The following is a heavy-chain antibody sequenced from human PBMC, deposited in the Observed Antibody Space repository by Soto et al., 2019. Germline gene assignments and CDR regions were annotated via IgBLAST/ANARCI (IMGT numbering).Heavy chain of an antibody. J-gene: IGHJ1*01. D-gene: IGHD3-22*01. CDR3: ARPDGGYYDSSGYVQYFQH. CDR1: GGSISSSSYY. Sequence: QLQLQESGPGLVKPSETLSLTCTVSGGSISSSSYYWGWIRQPPGKGLEWIGSIYYSGSTYYNPSLKRRATISVDTSKSQFSLKLSAVTAADTAVYYCARPDGGYYDSSGYVQYFQHWGQGTLVTVSS. V-gene: IGHV4-39*01. CDR2: IYYSGST.